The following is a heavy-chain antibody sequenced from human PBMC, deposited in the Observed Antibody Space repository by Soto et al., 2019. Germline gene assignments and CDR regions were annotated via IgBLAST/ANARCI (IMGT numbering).Heavy chain of an antibody. CDR1: GFIFNNYY. J-gene: IGHJ6*02. V-gene: IGHV1-46*02. CDR3: ASRTYRTSSFGWLDVDYYGRDV. Sequence: ASVKVSCKASGFIFNNYYIHWVRQAPGEGLKWMGIINPSGDSPTPAPKFQGRVTMTRATSTSTAYMELSSLRSEDTAVYYCASRTYRTSSFGWLDVDYYGRDVWGRGTTVTVAS. D-gene: IGHD3-9*01. CDR2: INPSGDSP.